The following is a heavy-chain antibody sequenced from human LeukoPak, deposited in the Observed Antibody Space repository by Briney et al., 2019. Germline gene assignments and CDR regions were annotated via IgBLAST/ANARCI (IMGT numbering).Heavy chain of an antibody. Sequence: SETLSLTCTVSGGSINNFYWNWIRQPAWKGLEWIGRIYIIGSTHYNPSLKSRVTMSVDTSKTQFSLKLTSVTAADTAIYYCARDPFRSSFDSWGQGTLVTVSS. CDR2: IYIIGST. CDR1: GGSINNFY. J-gene: IGHJ4*02. D-gene: IGHD1-26*01. V-gene: IGHV4-4*07. CDR3: ARDPFRSSFDS.